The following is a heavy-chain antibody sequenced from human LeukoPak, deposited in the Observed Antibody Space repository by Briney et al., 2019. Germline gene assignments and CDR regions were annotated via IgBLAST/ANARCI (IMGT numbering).Heavy chain of an antibody. Sequence: PVASVKVSCKASGYTFTSYDINWVRQATGQGLEWMGWMNPNSGNTGYAQKFQGRVTMTRNTSISTAYMELSSLRSEDTAVYYCASSTAGDNWNDDHYYYYMDVWGKGTTVTVSS. J-gene: IGHJ6*03. CDR1: GYTFTSYD. D-gene: IGHD1-1*01. CDR2: MNPNSGNT. V-gene: IGHV1-8*01. CDR3: ASSTAGDNWNDDHYYYYMDV.